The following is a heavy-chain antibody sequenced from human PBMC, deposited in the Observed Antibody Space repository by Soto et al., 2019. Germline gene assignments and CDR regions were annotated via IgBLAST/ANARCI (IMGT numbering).Heavy chain of an antibody. CDR1: GFTFTSSA. J-gene: IGHJ6*02. Sequence: GASVKVSCKASGFTFTSSAVQWVRQARGQRLEWIGWIVVGSGNTNYAQKFQERVTITRDMSTSTAYMELSSLRSEDTAVYYCAASGSYYVYYYYGMDVWGQGTTVTVSS. CDR2: IVVGSGNT. V-gene: IGHV1-58*01. CDR3: AASGSYYVYYYYGMDV. D-gene: IGHD1-26*01.